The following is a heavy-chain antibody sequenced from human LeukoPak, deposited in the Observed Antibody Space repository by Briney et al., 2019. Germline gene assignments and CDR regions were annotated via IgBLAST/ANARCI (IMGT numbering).Heavy chain of an antibody. V-gene: IGHV3-11*05. CDR2: ISSSSSYT. D-gene: IGHD3-10*01. J-gene: IGHJ4*02. CDR3: ARGRARGVAAPFDY. CDR1: AFTFSDYY. Sequence: GGSLRLSCAASAFTFSDYYMSWIRQAPGKGLEWVSYISSSSSYTNYADSVKGRFTISSDNAKNSLYLQMNSLRADDTAVYYCARGRARGVAAPFDYWGQGTLVTVSS.